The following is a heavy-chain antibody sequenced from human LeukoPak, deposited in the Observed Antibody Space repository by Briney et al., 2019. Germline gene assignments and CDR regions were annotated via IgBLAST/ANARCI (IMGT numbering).Heavy chain of an antibody. D-gene: IGHD3-3*01. J-gene: IGHJ3*02. V-gene: IGHV4-4*07. Sequence: TNYNPSLKSRVTMSVDTSKNQFSLKLSSVTAADTAVYYCARAEGSTIFGVVLGYDAFDIWGQGTMVTVSS. CDR2: T. CDR3: ARAEGSTIFGVVLGYDAFDI.